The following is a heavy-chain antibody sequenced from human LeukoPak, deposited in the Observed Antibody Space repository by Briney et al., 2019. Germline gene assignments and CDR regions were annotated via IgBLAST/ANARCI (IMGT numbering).Heavy chain of an antibody. CDR1: GFTFGWST. CDR2: MKEDGSDI. D-gene: IGHD6-13*01. J-gene: IGHJ4*02. CDR3: VKGRAAGGRFDY. Sequence: GGSLRLSCAASGFTFGWSTMSWVRQAPGKGLEWVAKMKEDGSDIHYVDSVKGRFTISRDNDGNLLFLEMTSLRAEDTAVYYCVKGRAAGGRFDYWGQGTLVTVSS. V-gene: IGHV3-7*01.